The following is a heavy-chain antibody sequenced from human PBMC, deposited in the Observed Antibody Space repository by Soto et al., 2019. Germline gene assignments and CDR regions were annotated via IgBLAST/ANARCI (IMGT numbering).Heavy chain of an antibody. CDR3: ARGIRGVIIQGAFDI. V-gene: IGHV4-34*01. J-gene: IGHJ3*02. CDR1: GGSFSGYY. Sequence: ASETLSLTCAVYGGSFSGYYWSWIRQPPGKGPEWIGEINHSGSTNYNPSLKSRVTISVDTSKNQFSLKLSPVTAADTAVYYCARGIRGVIIQGAFDIWGQGTMVTVSS. CDR2: INHSGST. D-gene: IGHD3-10*01.